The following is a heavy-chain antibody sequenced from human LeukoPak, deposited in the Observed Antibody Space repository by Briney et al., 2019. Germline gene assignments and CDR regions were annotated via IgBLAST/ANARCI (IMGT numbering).Heavy chain of an antibody. D-gene: IGHD6-19*01. CDR1: GGSINRSNYY. V-gene: IGHV4-39*01. CDR2: IFYSGTT. J-gene: IGHJ4*02. CDR3: ARPASSGWYPYDY. Sequence: SETLSLTCTVSGGSINRSNYYWGWSRQPPGKGLEWVGSIFYSGTTYYNPSLKSRVTISVDTSKNQFSLKLNSVTAADTAVYYCARPASSGWYPYDYWGQGTLVTVSS.